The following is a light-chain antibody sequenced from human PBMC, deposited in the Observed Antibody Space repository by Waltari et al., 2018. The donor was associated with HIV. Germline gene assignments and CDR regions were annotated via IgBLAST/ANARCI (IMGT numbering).Light chain of an antibody. J-gene: IGKJ4*01. CDR1: QDISNS. V-gene: IGKV1-NL1*01. CDR2: GSF. Sequence: DIQMTQSPSSLSASIGDTVTISCRASQDISNSVSWFQQQPGKVPKLLVHGSFILQRGVPSRFSGSGSGTDYTLTISGLQSDDFATYFCQQYYGVPLTFGGGTRVDI. CDR3: QQYYGVPLT.